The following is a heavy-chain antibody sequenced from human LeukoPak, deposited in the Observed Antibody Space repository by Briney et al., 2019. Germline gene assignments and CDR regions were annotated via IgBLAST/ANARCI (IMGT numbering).Heavy chain of an antibody. D-gene: IGHD6-13*01. J-gene: IGHJ4*02. CDR1: GFTFSSYS. CDR3: ARIGGSQYYFDF. V-gene: IGHV3-21*01. Sequence: AGGSLRLSCAASGFTFSSYSMNWVRQAPGKGLEWVSSISSSSSYIYYADSVKGRFTISGDNAKNSLYLQMNSLRAEDTAVYYCARIGGSQYYFDFWGQGTLVTVSS. CDR2: ISSSSSYI.